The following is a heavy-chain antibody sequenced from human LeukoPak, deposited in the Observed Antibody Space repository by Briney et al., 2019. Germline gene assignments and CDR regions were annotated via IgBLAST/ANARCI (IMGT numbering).Heavy chain of an antibody. D-gene: IGHD3-3*01. V-gene: IGHV4-61*02. Sequence: SETLSLTCTVSGGSISSGSYYWRWIRQPAGKGLEWIGRIYTSGSTNYNPSLKSRVTISVDTSKNQFSLKLSSVTAADTAVYYCAREAEITIFGVVTSHGFDPWGQGTLVTVSS. J-gene: IGHJ5*02. CDR2: IYTSGST. CDR3: AREAEITIFGVVTSHGFDP. CDR1: GGSISSGSYY.